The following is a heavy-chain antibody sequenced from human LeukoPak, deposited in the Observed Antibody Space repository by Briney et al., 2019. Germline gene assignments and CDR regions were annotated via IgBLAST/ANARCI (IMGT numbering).Heavy chain of an antibody. D-gene: IGHD3-3*01. CDR3: ARGVTYYDFWSGYSLWDYYYYMDV. J-gene: IGHJ6*03. CDR2: INHSGST. V-gene: IGHV4-34*01. CDR1: GFTFDTYW. Sequence: GSLRLSCAASGFTFDTYWMSWIRQPPGKGLEWIGEINHSGSTNYNPSLKSRVTISVDTSKNQFSLKLSSVTAADTAVYYCARGVTYYDFWSGYSLWDYYYYMDVWGKGTTVTVSS.